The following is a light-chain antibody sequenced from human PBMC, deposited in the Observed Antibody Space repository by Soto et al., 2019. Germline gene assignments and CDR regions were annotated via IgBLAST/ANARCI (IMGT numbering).Light chain of an antibody. J-gene: IGKJ5*01. CDR2: AAS. CDR3: QQLNTLPFT. V-gene: IGKV1-9*01. Sequence: DIQLTQSPSFLSASVGDRVTITCRASQGISSYLAWYQQKPGKAPKLLIYAASTLQSGVPSRFSGSGSGTEFTLTISSLQPEDFATYHCQQLNTLPFTFGQGTRLEIK. CDR1: QGISSY.